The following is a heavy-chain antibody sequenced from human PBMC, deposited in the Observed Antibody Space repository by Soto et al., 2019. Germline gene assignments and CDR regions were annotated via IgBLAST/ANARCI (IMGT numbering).Heavy chain of an antibody. CDR3: ARDGSGFHWYFDV. Sequence: QVPLQQSGPGLVKPSQTLSLICAISGDSVSSGSATWSWIRQSPSRGLEWLGRTYYRSKWYNDYAISVKCRIVITPDTSKNQVSLQLDSVTPDDSAVYLCARDGSGFHWYFDVWGRGALVTVSS. CDR2: TYYRSKWYN. CDR1: GDSVSSGSAT. V-gene: IGHV6-1*01. D-gene: IGHD6-19*01. J-gene: IGHJ2*01.